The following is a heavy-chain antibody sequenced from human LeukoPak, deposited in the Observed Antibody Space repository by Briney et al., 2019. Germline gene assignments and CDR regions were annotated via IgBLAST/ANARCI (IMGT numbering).Heavy chain of an antibody. CDR3: ARGQWELLYY. D-gene: IGHD1-26*01. CDR1: GFTFSSYA. J-gene: IGHJ4*02. CDR2: ISYDGSNK. V-gene: IGHV3-30-3*01. Sequence: GRSLRLSCAASGFTFSSYAMHCVRQAPGKGLEWVAVISYDGSNKYYADSVKGRFTISRDNSKNTLYLQMNSLRAQETAVYYCARGQWELLYYWGQGTLVTVSS.